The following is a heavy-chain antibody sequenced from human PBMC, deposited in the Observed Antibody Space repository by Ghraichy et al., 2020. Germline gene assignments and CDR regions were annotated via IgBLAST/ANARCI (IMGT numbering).Heavy chain of an antibody. CDR1: GYTFTSYD. CDR2: MNPNSGNT. V-gene: IGHV1-8*01. CDR3: ARSKVTKVSRYYYYGMDV. J-gene: IGHJ6*02. Sequence: ASVKVSCKASGYTFTSYDINWVRQATGQGLEWMGWMNPNSGNTGYAQKFQGRVTMTRNTSISTAYMELSSLRSEDTAVYYCARSKVTKVSRYYYYGMDVWGQGTTVTVSS. D-gene: IGHD4-17*01.